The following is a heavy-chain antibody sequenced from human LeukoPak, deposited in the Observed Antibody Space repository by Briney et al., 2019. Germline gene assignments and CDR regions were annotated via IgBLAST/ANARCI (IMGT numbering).Heavy chain of an antibody. CDR2: INPSGGST. J-gene: IGHJ6*02. Sequence: ASVKVSCKASGYTFTSYYMHWVRQAPGQGLEWMGIINPSGGSTSYAQKFQGRVTMTRDTSTSTVYMELSSLRSEDTAVYYCATGPDASITMVRGVIIREHYYGMDVWGQGTTVTVSS. V-gene: IGHV1-46*01. CDR3: ATGPDASITMVRGVIIREHYYGMDV. D-gene: IGHD3-10*01. CDR1: GYTFTSYY.